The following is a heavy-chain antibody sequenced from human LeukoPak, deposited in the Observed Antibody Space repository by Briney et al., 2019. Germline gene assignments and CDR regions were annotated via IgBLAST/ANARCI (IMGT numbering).Heavy chain of an antibody. D-gene: IGHD4-17*01. CDR1: GGSISSSNW. Sequence: SGTLSLTCAVSGGSISSSNWWSWVRQPPGKGLEWIGEIYHSGSTNYNPSLKSRVTISVDKSKNQFSLKLGSVTAADTAVYYCARGTVTTRRHYYGMDVWGQGTTVTVSS. V-gene: IGHV4-4*02. J-gene: IGHJ6*02. CDR2: IYHSGST. CDR3: ARGTVTTRRHYYGMDV.